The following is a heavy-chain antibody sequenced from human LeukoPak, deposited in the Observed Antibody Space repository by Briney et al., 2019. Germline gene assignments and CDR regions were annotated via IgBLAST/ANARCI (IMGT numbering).Heavy chain of an antibody. D-gene: IGHD4-17*01. V-gene: IGHV3-48*04. CDR2: ISSSGSTI. J-gene: IGHJ5*02. CDR3: AREYDYGDPNWFDP. Sequence: PGGSLRLSCAASGFTFSIYWMHWLRQAPGKGLEGVSYISSSGSTIYYADSVKGRFTISRDNAKNSLYLQMNSLRAEDTAVYYCAREYDYGDPNWFDPWGQGTLVTVSS. CDR1: GFTFSIYW.